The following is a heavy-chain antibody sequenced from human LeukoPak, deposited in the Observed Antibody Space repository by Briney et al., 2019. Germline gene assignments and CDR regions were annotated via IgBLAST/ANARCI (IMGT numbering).Heavy chain of an antibody. J-gene: IGHJ3*02. D-gene: IGHD5-18*01. Sequence: ASVKVSCKASGYTFTSYAMHWVRQAPGQRLEWMGWINAGNGNTKYSQKFQGRVTITRDTSASTAYMELSSLRSEDTAVYYCARDHTADNAFDIWGQGTMVTVS. CDR3: ARDHTADNAFDI. V-gene: IGHV1-3*01. CDR2: INAGNGNT. CDR1: GYTFTSYA.